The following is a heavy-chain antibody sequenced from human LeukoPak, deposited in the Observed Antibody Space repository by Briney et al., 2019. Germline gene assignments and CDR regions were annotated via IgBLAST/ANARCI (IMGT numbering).Heavy chain of an antibody. D-gene: IGHD3-10*01. CDR1: GITVSDNY. CDR3: AKGGGY. J-gene: IGHJ4*02. V-gene: IGHV3-53*05. CDR2: IYSGGSGGAT. Sequence: GGSLRLSCAASGITVSDNYMSWVRQAPGKGLEWVSFIYSGGSGGATYYADSVKGRFTISRDNSKNTLYLQMNSLRAEDTAVYYCAKGGGYWGQGTLVTVSS.